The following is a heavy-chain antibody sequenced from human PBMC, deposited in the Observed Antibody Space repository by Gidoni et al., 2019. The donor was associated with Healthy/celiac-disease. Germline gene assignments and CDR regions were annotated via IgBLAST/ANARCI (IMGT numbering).Heavy chain of an antibody. CDR3: ARDSDDYVWGSRNEDAFDI. CDR1: AGSTSSSSYF. Sequence: QLQLQESGPGLVKPSATLSLTCTVSAGSTSSSSYFWGWIRQPPGKGLEWIGSIYYSGSTYYNPSLKSRVTISVDTSKNQFSLKLSSVTAADTAVYYCARDSDDYVWGSRNEDAFDIWGQGTMVTVSS. V-gene: IGHV4-39*07. D-gene: IGHD3-16*01. J-gene: IGHJ3*02. CDR2: IYYSGST.